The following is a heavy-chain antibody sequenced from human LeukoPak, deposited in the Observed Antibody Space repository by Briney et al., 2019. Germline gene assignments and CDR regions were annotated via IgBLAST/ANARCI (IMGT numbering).Heavy chain of an antibody. CDR2: IRYDGYSK. D-gene: IGHD4-17*01. CDR3: AKDQSSDYYSFDY. V-gene: IGHV3-30*02. CDR1: EFTFSDHG. J-gene: IGHJ4*02. Sequence: GGSLRLSCAASEFTFSDHGMHWVRQAPGKGLEWVAFIRYDGYSKKYADSVKGRFTISRDNSKNTPYLHINSLRTEDTATYYCAKDQSSDYYSFDYWGQGTLVTVSS.